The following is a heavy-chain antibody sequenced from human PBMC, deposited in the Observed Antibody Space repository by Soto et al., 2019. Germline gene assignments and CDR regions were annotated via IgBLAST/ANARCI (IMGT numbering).Heavy chain of an antibody. J-gene: IGHJ4*02. CDR3: HQSLYSPRDYFDY. CDR1: GYTFTSYG. V-gene: IGHV1-18*01. Sequence: ASVKLSCTASGYTFTSYGISWVRQAPGQGLEWMGWISAYNGNTNYAQKFQGRVTITADKSTSTAYMELSSLRSEDTAVYYCHQSLYSPRDYFDYWGQGTLVTVSS. CDR2: ISAYNGNT. D-gene: IGHD3-16*02.